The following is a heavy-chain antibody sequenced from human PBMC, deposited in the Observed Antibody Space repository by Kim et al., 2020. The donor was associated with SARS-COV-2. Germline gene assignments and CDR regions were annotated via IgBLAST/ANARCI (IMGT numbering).Heavy chain of an antibody. CDR2: HSGIDS. D-gene: IGHD2-15*01. CDR3: ARRDCSSGTCYGSGLDV. Sequence: GGSLRLSCTASGFTFSNYDMTWVRLAPGKGLEYVAHSGIDSYYADSMKGRFTISRDNSKSTLYLQMSSLRPEDTGIYFCARRDCSSGTCYGSGLDVWGQ. J-gene: IGHJ6*02. CDR1: GFTFSNYD. V-gene: IGHV3-23*01.